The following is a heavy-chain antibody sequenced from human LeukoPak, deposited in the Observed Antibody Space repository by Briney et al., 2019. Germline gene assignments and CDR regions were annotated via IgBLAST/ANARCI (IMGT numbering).Heavy chain of an antibody. Sequence: ASVKVSCKASGYTFTSYDINWVRQATGQGLEWMGWMNPNSGNTGYAQKFQGRVTMTRNTSISTAYMELSSLRSEDTAVYYCARGMPYCTNGVCYRGSPHYYYYIDVWGKGTPVTVSS. D-gene: IGHD2-8*01. CDR3: ARGMPYCTNGVCYRGSPHYYYYIDV. J-gene: IGHJ6*03. CDR1: GYTFTSYD. V-gene: IGHV1-8*01. CDR2: MNPNSGNT.